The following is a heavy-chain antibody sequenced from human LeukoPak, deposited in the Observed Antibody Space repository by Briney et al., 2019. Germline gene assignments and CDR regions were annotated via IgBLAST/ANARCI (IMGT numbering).Heavy chain of an antibody. CDR1: GGSISSYY. CDR3: ARGLDGTRGIVVVPAATNWFDP. D-gene: IGHD2-2*01. V-gene: IGHV4-59*12. Sequence: SETLSLTCTVSGGSISSYYWSWIRQPPGKGLEWIGYIYYSGSTNYNPSLKSRVTISVDTSKNQFSLKLSSVTAADTAVYYCARGLDGTRGIVVVPAATNWFDPWGQGTLVTVSS. CDR2: IYYSGST. J-gene: IGHJ5*02.